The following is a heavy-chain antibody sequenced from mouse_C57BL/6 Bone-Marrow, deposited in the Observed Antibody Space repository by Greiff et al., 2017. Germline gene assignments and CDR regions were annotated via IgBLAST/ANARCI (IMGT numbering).Heavy chain of an antibody. CDR1: EYEFPSHD. CDR2: INSDGGST. Sequence: EVKLVESGGGLVQPGASLKLSCESTEYEFPSHDMSWVRKTPEKRLELVADINSDGGSTYYPDTIERRFILARDNTKKTLYLQLSRLRSEDTAVFYGARTTMGTTEDYWGQGTTLTVSS. V-gene: IGHV5-2*01. CDR3: ARTTMGTTEDY. J-gene: IGHJ2*01. D-gene: IGHD2-14*01.